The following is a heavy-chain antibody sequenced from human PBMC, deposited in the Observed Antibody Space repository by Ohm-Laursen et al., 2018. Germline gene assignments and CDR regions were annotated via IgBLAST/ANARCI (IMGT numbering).Heavy chain of an antibody. V-gene: IGHV3-9*01. Sequence: SLRLSCAASGLTFDDYAMHWVRQAPGKGLEWVSGISRNSGSIGYADSVKGRFTISRDNAKNSLYLQMNSLRAEDTAVYYCAKDIVVVPAALYYYGMDVWGQGTTITVSS. J-gene: IGHJ6*02. CDR2: ISRNSGSI. D-gene: IGHD2-2*01. CDR1: GLTFDDYA. CDR3: AKDIVVVPAALYYYGMDV.